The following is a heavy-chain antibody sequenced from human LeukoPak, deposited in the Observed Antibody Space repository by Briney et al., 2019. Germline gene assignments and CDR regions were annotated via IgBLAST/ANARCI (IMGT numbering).Heavy chain of an antibody. CDR2: ISGSGGSA. Sequence: QAGGSLRLSCAASGFTFSSYSMNWVRQAPGKGLEWVSTISGSGGSAYYADSVKGRFTISRDNSKNTLLLQMISLRAEDTAVYYCAKDKLDMLRGPTSFEYWGQGTLVTVSS. J-gene: IGHJ4*02. CDR3: AKDKLDMLRGPTSFEY. D-gene: IGHD3-10*01. CDR1: GFTFSSYS. V-gene: IGHV3-23*01.